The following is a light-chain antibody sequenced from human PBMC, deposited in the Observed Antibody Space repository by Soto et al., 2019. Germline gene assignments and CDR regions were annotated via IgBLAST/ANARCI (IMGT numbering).Light chain of an antibody. V-gene: IGKV3-20*01. CDR1: QSITTYY. CDR2: GAS. CDR3: HQYGNSPPT. J-gene: IGKJ2*01. Sequence: ELVLTQSPATLSLSPGESATLSCRASQSITTYYLGWYQKRPGQAPRHLIYGASSRATGIPDRFSGSGSGTDFTLTISGLEPEDFAVYYCHQYGNSPPTFGQGTKLAIK.